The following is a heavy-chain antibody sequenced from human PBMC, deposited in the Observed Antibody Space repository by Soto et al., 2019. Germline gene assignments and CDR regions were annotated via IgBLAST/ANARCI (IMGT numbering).Heavy chain of an antibody. CDR1: VKTVVRPR. V-gene: IGHV5-51*01. CDR2: IYPGDSDA. D-gene: IGHD3-16*01. CDR3: ARQGDMAATPADAFDI. J-gene: IGHJ3*02. Sequence: GESLKMSCKVSVKTVVRPRMAWVRQMPGKGLEWMGIIYPGDSDARYSPSFGGQVNISVDKSITTAYLQWSSLEASDSAMYYCARQGDMAATPADAFDIWGQGTLVTVS.